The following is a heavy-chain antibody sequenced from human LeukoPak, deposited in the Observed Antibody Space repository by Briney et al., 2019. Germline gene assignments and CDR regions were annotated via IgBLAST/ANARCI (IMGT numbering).Heavy chain of an antibody. CDR2: LNPNSGGT. J-gene: IGHJ6*02. Sequence: ASVKVSCKASGYTFTFYYMHWVRQAPGQGLEWMGWLNPNSGGTNYAQKFQGRVIMTRDTSISTAYVELSSLTSDDTAVYYCARVGGYCTTTSCSYGMDVWGQGTTVTVSS. CDR3: ARVGGYCTTTSCSYGMDV. D-gene: IGHD2-2*01. V-gene: IGHV1-2*02. CDR1: GYTFTFYY.